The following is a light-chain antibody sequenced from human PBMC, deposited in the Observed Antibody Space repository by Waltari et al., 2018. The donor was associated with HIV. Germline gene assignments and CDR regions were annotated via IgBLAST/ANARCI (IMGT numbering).Light chain of an antibody. CDR2: DAS. V-gene: IGKV1-33*01. J-gene: IGKJ2*01. CDR1: QDITNY. CDR3: QQYDNLPPYT. Sequence: DIQMTPSPSSLSASVGDRVTITCQASQDITNYLNWYQQKPGKAPKLLIYDASNLEIGVPSRFSGSGSGTDFTFTISSLQPEDIATYYCQQYDNLPPYTFGQGTKLEIK.